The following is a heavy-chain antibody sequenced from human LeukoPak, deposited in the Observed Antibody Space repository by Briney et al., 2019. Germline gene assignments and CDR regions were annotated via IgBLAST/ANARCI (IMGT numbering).Heavy chain of an antibody. CDR2: IKQDGSEK. D-gene: IGHD6-13*01. Sequence: GGSLTLSCAASGFTFSSYWMSWVRQAPGKGLEWVANIKQDGSEKYYGDSVKGRFTISRDNAKTSLYLQMTSLRAEDTAVYYCARPLGYSSSWYVWDYWGQGTLVTVSS. V-gene: IGHV3-7*01. J-gene: IGHJ4*02. CDR3: ARPLGYSSSWYVWDY. CDR1: GFTFSSYW.